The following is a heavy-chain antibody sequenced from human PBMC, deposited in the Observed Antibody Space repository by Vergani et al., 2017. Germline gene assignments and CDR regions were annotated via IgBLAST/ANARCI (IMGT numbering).Heavy chain of an antibody. Sequence: EVQLLESGGGLVQPGGSLRLSCAASGFTFSSYAMSWFRQAPGKGLEWVGFIRSKAYGGTTEYAASVKGRFTISRDDSKSIAYLQMNSLKTEDTAVYYCTREGMWSTRIDYWGQGTLVTVSS. CDR2: IRSKAYGGTT. J-gene: IGHJ4*02. CDR1: GFTFSSYA. CDR3: TREGMWSTRIDY. D-gene: IGHD2-2*01. V-gene: IGHV3-49*03.